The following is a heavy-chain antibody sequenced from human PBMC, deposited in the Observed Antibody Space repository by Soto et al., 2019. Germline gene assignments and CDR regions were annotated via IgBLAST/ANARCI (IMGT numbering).Heavy chain of an antibody. Sequence: SGDSVSSNSAAWNWIRQSPSRGLEWLGRAYYRSKWYNDYAVPVKSRITINPDTTKNQISLQVNSVAPEDTAVYYCARESAGTYYFDYWGQGTMVTVSS. CDR3: ARESAGTYYFDY. D-gene: IGHD6-19*01. CDR2: AYYRSKWYN. CDR1: GDSVSSNSAA. J-gene: IGHJ4*02. V-gene: IGHV6-1*01.